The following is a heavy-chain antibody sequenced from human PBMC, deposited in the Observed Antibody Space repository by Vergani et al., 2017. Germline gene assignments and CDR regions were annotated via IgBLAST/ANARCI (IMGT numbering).Heavy chain of an antibody. V-gene: IGHV4-31*03. CDR1: GGSISSGGYY. J-gene: IGHJ4*02. D-gene: IGHD5-18*01. CDR2: IYYSGST. Sequence: QVQLQESGPGLVKPSQTLSLTCTVSGGSISSGGYYWSWLRQHPGKGLEWIGYIYYSGSTYYNPSLKSRVTISVDTSKNQFSLKLSSVTAADTAVYYCARGAGYGYPLFDYWGQGTLVTVSS. CDR3: ARGAGYGYPLFDY.